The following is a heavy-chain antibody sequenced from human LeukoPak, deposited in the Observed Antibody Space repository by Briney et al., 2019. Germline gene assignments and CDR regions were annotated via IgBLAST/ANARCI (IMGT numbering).Heavy chain of an antibody. CDR1: GFTFSSYS. V-gene: IGHV3-30*03. J-gene: IGHJ6*02. Sequence: PGGSLRLSCAASGFTFSSYSMNWVRQAPGKGLEWVAVISYDGSNKYYADSVKGRFTISRDNSKNTLYLQMNSLRAEDTAVYYCARAAYHYGMDVWGQGTTVTVSS. CDR2: ISYDGSNK. CDR3: ARAAYHYGMDV.